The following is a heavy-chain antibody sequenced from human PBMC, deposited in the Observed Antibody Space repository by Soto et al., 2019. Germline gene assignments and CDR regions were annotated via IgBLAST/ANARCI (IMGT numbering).Heavy chain of an antibody. J-gene: IGHJ4*02. V-gene: IGHV1-18*01. CDR2: ISAYNGNT. Sequence: ASVKVSWKTSGYTFTNFGLSWVRQAPGQGLEWMGWISAYNGNTNYAQNFQGRVTMTTDTSTSTAYMELRSLRSDDAAVYYCARGRTPIDYWGQGTLVTVSS. CDR1: GYTFTNFG. D-gene: IGHD2-15*01. CDR3: ARGRTPIDY.